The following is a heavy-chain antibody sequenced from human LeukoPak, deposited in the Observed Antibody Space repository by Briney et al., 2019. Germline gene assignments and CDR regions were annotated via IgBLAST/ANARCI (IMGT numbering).Heavy chain of an antibody. Sequence: PGGSLRLSFAASGFPFSSYIMKWGRQAPGKGLEWVSSISSSSSYIYYADSVKGRFTISRDNAKNSLYLQMNSLRAEDTAVYYCAGEGDTIVVVQDAFDIWGQGTMVTVSS. CDR3: AGEGDTIVVVQDAFDI. V-gene: IGHV3-21*01. J-gene: IGHJ3*02. CDR2: ISSSSSYI. CDR1: GFPFSSYI. D-gene: IGHD3-22*01.